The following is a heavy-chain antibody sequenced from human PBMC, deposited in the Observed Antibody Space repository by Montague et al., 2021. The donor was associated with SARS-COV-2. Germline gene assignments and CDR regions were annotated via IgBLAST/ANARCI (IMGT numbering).Heavy chain of an antibody. Sequence: SETLSLTCTVYGASISSYFLSWIRQSPGKGLEWIGYIYQSGTTFYKPSLESRVTISVDTSSNVFSLKLRSVTAAVTAIYYCARYEAVADAFDIWGPGTVVTV. CDR1: GASISSYF. D-gene: IGHD6-19*01. V-gene: IGHV4-59*01. CDR2: IYQSGTT. CDR3: ARYEAVADAFDI. J-gene: IGHJ3*02.